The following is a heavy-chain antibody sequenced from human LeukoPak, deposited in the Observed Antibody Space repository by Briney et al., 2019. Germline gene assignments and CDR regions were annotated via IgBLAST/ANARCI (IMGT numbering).Heavy chain of an antibody. CDR2: INTNGDSA. CDR1: GFKFSSYW. J-gene: IGHJ4*02. CDR3: AREVWGPEY. D-gene: IGHD1-14*01. V-gene: IGHV3-74*01. Sequence: AGGSLRLSCAVSGFKFSSYWMNWVRQVPGKGLIWVAHINTNGDSANYADSVKGRFTISRDNTKNSVYLQMSSLRAEDTAVYYCAREVWGPEYWGQGTLVTVSS.